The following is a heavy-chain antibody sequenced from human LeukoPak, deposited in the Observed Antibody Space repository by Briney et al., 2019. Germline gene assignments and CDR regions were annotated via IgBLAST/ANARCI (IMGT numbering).Heavy chain of an antibody. CDR2: IYYSGST. V-gene: IGHV4-39*01. Sequence: SETLSLTCTVSGDSISSSSYYWGWIRQPPGKGLEWIGSIYYSGSTYYNPSLKSRVTISVDTSKNQFSLKLSSVTAADTAVYYCARQAPGYSYGYVYWGQGTLVTVSS. J-gene: IGHJ4*02. CDR3: ARQAPGYSYGYVY. D-gene: IGHD5-18*01. CDR1: GDSISSSSYY.